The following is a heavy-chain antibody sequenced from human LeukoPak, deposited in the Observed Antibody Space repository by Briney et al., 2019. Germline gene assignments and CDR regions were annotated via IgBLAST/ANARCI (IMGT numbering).Heavy chain of an antibody. CDR2: ISETSSFM. CDR3: ARDPRAPYYDILTGYYLFS. Sequence: PGGSLRLSCAASGFTFSSYSMNWVRQAPGKGLEWISYISETSSFMYYADSVKGRFTISRDNAKNSLYLQMNSLRAEDTAVYYCARDPRAPYYDILTGYYLFSGGQGTLVTVSS. J-gene: IGHJ4*02. D-gene: IGHD3-9*01. CDR1: GFTFSSYS. V-gene: IGHV3-21*05.